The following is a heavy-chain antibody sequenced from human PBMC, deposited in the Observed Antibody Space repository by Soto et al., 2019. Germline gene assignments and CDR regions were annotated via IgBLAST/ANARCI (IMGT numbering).Heavy chain of an antibody. Sequence: SETMSLTCTVSGASIRSSSNYWGWVSQAPGKELEWIGSISDGYTYYNPSLKSRVSISVDTSKNQLSLKLSSVTAADTALYYCVRRCDSASCYFDYWGQGTLVTVSS. D-gene: IGHD2-15*01. CDR1: GASIRSSSNY. CDR3: VRRCDSASCYFDY. CDR2: ISDGYT. V-gene: IGHV4-39*01. J-gene: IGHJ4*02.